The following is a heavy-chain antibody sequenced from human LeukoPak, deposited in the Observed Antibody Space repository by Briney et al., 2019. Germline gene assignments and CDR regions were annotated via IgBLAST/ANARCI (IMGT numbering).Heavy chain of an antibody. CDR2: INPKNGGT. D-gene: IGHD3-22*01. Sequence: ASVKVSFKASGYTFTDYYLHWVRQAPGQGLEWMGWINPKNGGTKYAQKFQGRVTKTRDTSNSTVYMELGRLTSDDTAVYSWARDPAQSYYYDPWGKGTLVIVS. CDR1: GYTFTDYY. J-gene: IGHJ4*02. CDR3: ARDPAQSYYYDP. V-gene: IGHV1-2*02.